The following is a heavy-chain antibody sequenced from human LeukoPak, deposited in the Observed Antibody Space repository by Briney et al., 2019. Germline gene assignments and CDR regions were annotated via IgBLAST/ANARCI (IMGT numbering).Heavy chain of an antibody. D-gene: IGHD6-13*01. J-gene: IGHJ4*02. CDR1: GGSISSSSYY. Sequence: SETLSLTCTVSGGSISSSSYYWGWIRQPPGKGLEWIGSIYYSGSTYYNPSLKSRVTISVDTSKNQFSLKLSSVIAADTAVYYCARHRLSAAGNTFDYWGQGTLVTVSS. CDR2: IYYSGST. V-gene: IGHV4-39*01. CDR3: ARHRLSAAGNTFDY.